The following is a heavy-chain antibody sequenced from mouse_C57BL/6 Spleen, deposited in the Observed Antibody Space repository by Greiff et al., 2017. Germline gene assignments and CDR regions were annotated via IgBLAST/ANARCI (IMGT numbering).Heavy chain of an antibody. CDR3: ARRDYYGSTFMDD. CDR2: ISSGSSTI. V-gene: IGHV5-17*01. CDR1: GFTFSDYG. J-gene: IGHJ4*01. Sequence: EVKVVESGGGLVKPGGSLKLSCAASGFTFSDYGMHWVRQAPEKGLEWVAYISSGSSTIYYADTVKGRFTISRDNAKNTLFLQMTSLRSEDTAMYYCARRDYYGSTFMDDWGQGTSVTVYS. D-gene: IGHD1-1*01.